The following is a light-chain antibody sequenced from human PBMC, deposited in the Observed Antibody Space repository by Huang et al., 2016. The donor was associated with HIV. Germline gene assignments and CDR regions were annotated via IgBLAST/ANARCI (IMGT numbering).Light chain of an antibody. Sequence: DIVLTQSPGTLSLSPGERATLSCRASQNVAGNSLAWYQYKPGQAPRRLLYDASNRVTGVPERFSGSGSGTDFILIINRLEPEDFAVYFCQQYGTSPRTFGQGTKVEIK. CDR2: DAS. CDR1: QNVAGNS. J-gene: IGKJ1*01. V-gene: IGKV3-20*01. CDR3: QQYGTSPRT.